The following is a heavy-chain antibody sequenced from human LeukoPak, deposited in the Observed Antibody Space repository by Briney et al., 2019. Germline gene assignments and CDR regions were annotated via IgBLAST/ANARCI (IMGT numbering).Heavy chain of an antibody. J-gene: IGHJ5*02. CDR1: GGSISSGDYY. CDR3: ARVGSYSVVPAALNWFDP. CDR2: IYYSGST. V-gene: IGHV4-30-4*08. Sequence: SETLSLTCTVSGGSISSGDYYWSWIRQPPGKGLEWIGYIYYSGSTYYNPSLKSRVTISVDTSKNQFSLKLSSLTAADTAVYYCARVGSYSVVPAALNWFDPWGQGTLVTVSS. D-gene: IGHD2-2*01.